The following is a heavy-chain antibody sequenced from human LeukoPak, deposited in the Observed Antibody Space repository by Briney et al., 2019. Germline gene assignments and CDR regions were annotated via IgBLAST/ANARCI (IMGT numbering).Heavy chain of an antibody. CDR2: IWYDGSNK. D-gene: IGHD2-2*01. CDR3: ARDPRGYCSSTSCSDYYYGMDV. J-gene: IGHJ6*02. Sequence: GGSLRLSCAASGFTFSSYGLHWVRQAPGKGLEWVAVIWYDGSNKYYADSVKGRFTISRDNYKNTLYLQMNSLRAEDTAVYCCARDPRGYCSSTSCSDYYYGMDVWGQGTTVTVSS. V-gene: IGHV3-33*01. CDR1: GFTFSSYG.